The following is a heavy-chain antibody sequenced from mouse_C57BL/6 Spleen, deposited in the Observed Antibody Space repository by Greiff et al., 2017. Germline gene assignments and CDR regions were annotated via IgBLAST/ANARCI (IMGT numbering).Heavy chain of an antibody. D-gene: IGHD1-1*01. J-gene: IGHJ3*01. V-gene: IGHV1-15*01. Sequence: VQLQQSGAELVRPGASVTLSCKASGYTFTDYEMHWVKQTPVHGLEWIGAIDPETGGTAYNQKFKGKAILTADKSSSTAYMELRSLTSEDSAVYYYTTYYYGSKAWFAYWGQGTLVTVSA. CDR2: IDPETGGT. CDR1: GYTFTDYE. CDR3: TTYYYGSKAWFAY.